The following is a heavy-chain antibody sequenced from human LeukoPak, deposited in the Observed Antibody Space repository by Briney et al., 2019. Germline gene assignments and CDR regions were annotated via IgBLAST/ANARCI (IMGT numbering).Heavy chain of an antibody. J-gene: IGHJ4*02. V-gene: IGHV4-4*02. CDR2: IYHNGST. Sequence: SGTLSLTCAVSGGSISSSNWWSWVRQPPGKGXXXXGEIYHNGSTXXXXSLXSRVTISVDKSKNQFSLKLSSVTAADTAVYYCARDAEESSGFFDYWGQGTLVTVSS. CDR1: GGSISSSNW. CDR3: ARDAEESSGFFDY. D-gene: IGHD6-19*01.